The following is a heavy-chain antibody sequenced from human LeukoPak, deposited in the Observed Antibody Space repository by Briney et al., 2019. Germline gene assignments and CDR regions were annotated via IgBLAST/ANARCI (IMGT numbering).Heavy chain of an antibody. CDR3: AKVMDSLGYCTGGVCYGAIDF. Sequence: PGGSLRLSCAASGFTFSSYAMSWVRQAPGKGLEWVSAISGSGGNTYYADSVKGRFTIARDNSKNTLYLQMNSLRAEDTAVYYCAKVMDSLGYCTGGVCYGAIDFWGQGTLVTVSS. CDR1: GFTFSSYA. D-gene: IGHD2-8*02. J-gene: IGHJ4*02. V-gene: IGHV3-23*01. CDR2: ISGSGGNT.